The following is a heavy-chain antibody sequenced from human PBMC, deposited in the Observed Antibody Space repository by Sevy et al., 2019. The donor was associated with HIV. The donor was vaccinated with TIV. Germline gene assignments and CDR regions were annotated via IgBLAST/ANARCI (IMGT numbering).Heavy chain of an antibody. J-gene: IGHJ3*02. CDR3: ARGGSSRYDMAFDI. CDR2: IYYSGST. Sequence: AETLSLTCTVSGGSISSYYWSCIRQPPGKGLERIGYIYYSGSTNYNPSLKSRVTISVDSSKNQFSLKLSSVTAADTAVYYCARGGSSRYDMAFDIWGQGTLVRVSS. D-gene: IGHD6-13*01. CDR1: GGSISSYY. V-gene: IGHV4-59*01.